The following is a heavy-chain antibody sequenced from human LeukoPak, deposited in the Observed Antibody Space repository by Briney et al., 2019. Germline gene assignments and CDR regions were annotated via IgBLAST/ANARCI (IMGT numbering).Heavy chain of an antibody. D-gene: IGHD4-17*01. V-gene: IGHV3-23*01. CDR3: ASDPPTTVTTFGDY. CDR1: GFTFSSYA. CDR2: ISGSGGST. J-gene: IGHJ4*02. Sequence: PGGSLRLSCAASGFTFSSYAMSWVRRARGKGLEWVSAISGSGGSTYYADSVKGRFTISRDNSKNTLYLQMNSLRAEDTAVYYCASDPPTTVTTFGDYWGQGTLVTVSS.